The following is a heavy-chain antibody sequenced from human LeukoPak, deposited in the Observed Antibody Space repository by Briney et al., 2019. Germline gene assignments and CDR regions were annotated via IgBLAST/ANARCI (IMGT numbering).Heavy chain of an antibody. CDR2: IKSKSDGGTT. CDR3: TTDTGGY. Sequence: GGSLRLSCAASGFTFKNAWMSWVRQAPGRGLEWVGRIKSKSDGGTTNYAAPVKGRFTISRDDSKNTLFLQMNSLKTEDTAVYYCTTDTGGYWGQGTLVTVSS. V-gene: IGHV3-15*01. CDR1: GFTFKNAW. D-gene: IGHD3-10*01. J-gene: IGHJ4*02.